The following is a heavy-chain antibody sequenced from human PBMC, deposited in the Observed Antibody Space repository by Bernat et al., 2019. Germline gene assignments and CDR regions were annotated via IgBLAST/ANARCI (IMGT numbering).Heavy chain of an antibody. J-gene: IGHJ4*02. CDR3: ARLAVGAATGTGYFDF. Sequence: QVHLVESGGDLVKPGGSLRLSCAASGFTFSDYYMSWIRQAPGKGLEWVAYISSSGSYTIYADSVKGRFTISRDNAKNSLYLQMNSLIVEDTAVYYCARLAVGAATGTGYFDFWGQGTLVTVSS. V-gene: IGHV3-11*05. D-gene: IGHD1-1*01. CDR1: GFTFSDYY. CDR2: ISSSGSYT.